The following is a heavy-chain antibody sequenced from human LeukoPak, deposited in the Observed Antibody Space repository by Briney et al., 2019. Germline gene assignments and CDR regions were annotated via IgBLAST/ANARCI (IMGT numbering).Heavy chain of an antibody. V-gene: IGHV4-39*01. D-gene: IGHD3-22*01. CDR1: GGSISSSSYY. Sequence: PSETLSLTCTVSGGSISSSSYYWGWIRQPPGKGLEWIGSIYYSGSTYYNPSLKSRVTISVDTSKNQFSLKLSSVTAADTAVYYCARTIHYYDSSGYYFSYYYYYMDVWGKGTTVTVSS. CDR3: ARTIHYYDSSGYYFSYYYYYMDV. J-gene: IGHJ6*03. CDR2: IYYSGST.